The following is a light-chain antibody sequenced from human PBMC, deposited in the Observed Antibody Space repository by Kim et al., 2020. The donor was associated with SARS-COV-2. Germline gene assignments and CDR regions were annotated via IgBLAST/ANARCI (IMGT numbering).Light chain of an antibody. CDR2: GAS. J-gene: IGKJ5*01. V-gene: IGKV3-15*01. CDR1: QSVDNN. CDR3: QQYNNWPPIT. Sequence: SSGERATLSCRASQSVDNNLAWYQQKPGHAPSLIIYGASTRATGIPARFSGSGSGTEFTLTITSLQSDDFAVYYCQQYNNWPPITFGQGTRLEIK.